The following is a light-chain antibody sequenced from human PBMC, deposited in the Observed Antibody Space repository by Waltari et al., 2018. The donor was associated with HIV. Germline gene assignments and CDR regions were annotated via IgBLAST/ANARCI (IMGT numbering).Light chain of an antibody. CDR2: SAS. CDR1: PDISHF. V-gene: IGKV1-9*01. CDR3: QQFNSYPLT. Sequence: IQLTQSPTFLSASVGDRVNVTCRASPDISHFLAWYQQKPGKAPKLLIYSASTLRSGVPSRFSGSGSGTQFILSVSSLQSDDFARYYCQQFNSYPLTFGGGTEFEIK. J-gene: IGKJ4*01.